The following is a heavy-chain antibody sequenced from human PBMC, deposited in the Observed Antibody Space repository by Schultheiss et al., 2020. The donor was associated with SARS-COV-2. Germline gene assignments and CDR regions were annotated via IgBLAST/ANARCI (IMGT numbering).Heavy chain of an antibody. CDR3: ARDQALVRGVFGY. Sequence: SVKVSCKASGGTFSSYAISWVRQAPGQGLEWMGGIIPIFGTANYAQKFQGRVTMTRNTSISTAYMELSSLRSEDTAVYYCARDQALVRGVFGYWGQGTLVTVSS. CDR2: IIPIFGTA. D-gene: IGHD3-10*01. J-gene: IGHJ4*02. CDR1: GGTFSSYA. V-gene: IGHV1-69*05.